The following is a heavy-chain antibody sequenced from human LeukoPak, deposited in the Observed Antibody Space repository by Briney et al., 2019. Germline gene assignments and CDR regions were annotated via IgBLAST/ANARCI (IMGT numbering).Heavy chain of an antibody. V-gene: IGHV3-49*04. D-gene: IGHD3-22*01. CDR3: TRRPDYYDSSGHDY. J-gene: IGHJ4*02. Sequence: GGSLRLSCTASGFTFGDYAMSWVRQAPGKGLGWVGFIRSKAYGGTTEYAASVKGRFTISRDDSKSIAYLQMNSLKTEDTAVYYCTRRPDYYDSSGHDYWGQGTLVTVSS. CDR1: GFTFGDYA. CDR2: IRSKAYGGTT.